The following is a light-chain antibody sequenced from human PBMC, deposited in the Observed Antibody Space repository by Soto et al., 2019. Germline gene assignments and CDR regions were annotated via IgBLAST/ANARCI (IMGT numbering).Light chain of an antibody. CDR1: ISDIAAYNY. Sequence: QSALTQPASVSGSPGQSITISCTGTISDIAAYNYVSWYQQHPGRAPKLLIYEGSKRPSGVSNRFSGSKSGNTASLTISGLQAEDEADYYCCSYAGSSTVFGGGTKLTVL. CDR3: CSYAGSSTV. V-gene: IGLV2-23*01. CDR2: EGS. J-gene: IGLJ3*02.